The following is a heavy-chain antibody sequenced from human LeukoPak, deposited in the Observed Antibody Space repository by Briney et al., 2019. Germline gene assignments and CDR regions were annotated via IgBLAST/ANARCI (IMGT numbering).Heavy chain of an antibody. Sequence: SETLSLTCTVSGGSISSSSYYWGWIRQPPGKGLEWIGSIYYSGSTYYNPSLKSRVTISVDTSKNQFSLKLSSLTAADTAVYYCARGYSSSWFFFDYWGQGTLVTVSS. D-gene: IGHD6-13*01. CDR2: IYYSGST. J-gene: IGHJ4*02. V-gene: IGHV4-39*07. CDR3: ARGYSSSWFFFDY. CDR1: GGSISSSSYY.